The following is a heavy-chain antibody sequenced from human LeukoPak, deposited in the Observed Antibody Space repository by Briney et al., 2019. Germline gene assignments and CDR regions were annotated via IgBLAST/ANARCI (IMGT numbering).Heavy chain of an antibody. CDR2: IYYSGST. V-gene: IGHV4-39*01. CDR1: GGSISSSSYY. Sequence: PSETLSLTCTVSGGSISSSSYYWGWIRQPPGKGLEWIGSIYYSGSTYYNPSLKSRVTISVDTSKNQSALKLSSVTAADTAVYYCAHFRGGAFDFWGQGTMVPSLQ. CDR3: AHFRGGAFDF. D-gene: IGHD3-16*01. J-gene: IGHJ3*01.